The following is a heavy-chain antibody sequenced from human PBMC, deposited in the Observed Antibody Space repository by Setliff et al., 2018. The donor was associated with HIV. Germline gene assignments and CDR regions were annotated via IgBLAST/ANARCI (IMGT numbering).Heavy chain of an antibody. Sequence: ASVKVSCKTSAYTFTNYGIYWVRQAPGQGLEWMGWISNYNGNANYAQKFHGRVTMTTDTSTRTAYMEMRGLTYDDTAVYYCARASGGNSVENGFDIWGQGTMVTVSS. D-gene: IGHD1-26*01. V-gene: IGHV1-18*01. CDR2: ISNYNGNA. CDR3: ARASGGNSVENGFDI. J-gene: IGHJ3*02. CDR1: AYTFTNYG.